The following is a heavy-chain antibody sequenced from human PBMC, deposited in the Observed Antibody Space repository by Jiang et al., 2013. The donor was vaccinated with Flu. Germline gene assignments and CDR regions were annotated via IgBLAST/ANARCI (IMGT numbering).Heavy chain of an antibody. CDR2: VKQIAGS. J-gene: IGHJ4*02. CDR3: ARFRRDGYPLGT. Sequence: LLKPSETLSLTCAVHGASLSGSYWTWIRQSPGKGLEWIGEVKQIAGSIYNPSLKSRATIEMDTSTSQFSLKLTSVTAADTATYYCARFRRDGYPLGTWGQGTLVTVSS. V-gene: IGHV4-34*01. D-gene: IGHD5-24*01. CDR1: GASLSGSY.